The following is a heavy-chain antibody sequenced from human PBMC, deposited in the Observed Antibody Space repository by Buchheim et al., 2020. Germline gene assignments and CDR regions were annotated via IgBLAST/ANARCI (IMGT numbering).Heavy chain of an antibody. CDR1: GGSIKRYY. J-gene: IGHJ4*02. CDR3: ATFTYGLGHDF. V-gene: IGHV4-59*01. CDR2: IFYTGGT. Sequence: QVQLLESGPGRVKPSETLSLTCTVSGGSIKRYYWSWIRQPPGERPEWIGYIFYTGGTNYNPSLKSRVIISVDPSKNQFSLWLNSVTAADTAVYYCATFTYGLGHDFWGQGTL. D-gene: IGHD2-8*01.